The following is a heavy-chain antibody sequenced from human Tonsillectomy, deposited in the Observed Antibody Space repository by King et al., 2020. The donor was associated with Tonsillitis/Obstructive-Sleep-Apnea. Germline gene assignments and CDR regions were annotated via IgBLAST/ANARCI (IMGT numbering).Heavy chain of an antibody. CDR3: AKDLISYCSSTSCYSYFDY. CDR2: ISYDGSNK. Sequence: VQLVDSGGGVVQPGSSLRLSCGSSGVTVSSYALHWCRQAPGKGLEWGALISYDGSNKKYAEAGQRRLTISRDNSKNTLYLQMNSLRAEDTAVYYCAKDLISYCSSTSCYSYFDYWGQGTLVTVSS. V-gene: IGHV3-30*18. J-gene: IGHJ4*02. D-gene: IGHD2-2*01. CDR1: GVTVSSYA.